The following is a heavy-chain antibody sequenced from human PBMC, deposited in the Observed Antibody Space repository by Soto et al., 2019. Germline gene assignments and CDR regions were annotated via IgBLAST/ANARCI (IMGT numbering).Heavy chain of an antibody. CDR2: IYQSETT. Sequence: SETLSLTCAVSGGSINSGGYSWTWIRQPPGKALEWIGFIYQSETTSYNPSLKSRVTISVNRSKNQFSLKLTSVNAADTAVYYCATELSGYLDYWGQGNLVTVSS. J-gene: IGHJ4*02. D-gene: IGHD3-3*01. CDR3: ATELSGYLDY. CDR1: GGSINSGGYS. V-gene: IGHV4-30-2*01.